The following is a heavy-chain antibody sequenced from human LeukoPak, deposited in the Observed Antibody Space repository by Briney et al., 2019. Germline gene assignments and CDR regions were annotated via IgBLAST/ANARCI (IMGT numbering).Heavy chain of an antibody. CDR2: MNPNSGNT. J-gene: IGHJ4*02. D-gene: IGHD3-3*01. CDR1: GYTFTSYD. CDR3: ARQTDFWRGYYL. Sequence: ASVKVSCKASGYTFTSYDINWVRQATGQGLEWMGWMNPNSGNTGYAQKFQGRVTMTRNTSISTAYMELSSLRSEDTAVYYCARQTDFWRGYYLWGQGTLVTVSS. V-gene: IGHV1-8*01.